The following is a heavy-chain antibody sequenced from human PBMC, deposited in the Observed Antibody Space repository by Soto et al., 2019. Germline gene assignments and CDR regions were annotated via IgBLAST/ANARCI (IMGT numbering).Heavy chain of an antibody. CDR3: ARGGFGERGPFTVTTRKGYYYYGMDV. Sequence: ASVKVSCKASGYTFTGYYMHWVRQAPGQGLEWMGWINPNSGGTNYAQKFQGWVTMTRDTSISTAYMELSRLRSDDTAVYYCARGGFGERGPFTVTTRKGYYYYGMDVWGQGTTVTVSS. D-gene: IGHD4-17*01. V-gene: IGHV1-2*04. J-gene: IGHJ6*02. CDR1: GYTFTGYY. CDR2: INPNSGGT.